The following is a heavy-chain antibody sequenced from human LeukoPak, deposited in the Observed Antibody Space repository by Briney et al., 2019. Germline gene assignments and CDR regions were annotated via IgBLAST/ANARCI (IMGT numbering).Heavy chain of an antibody. D-gene: IGHD6-19*01. J-gene: IGHJ4*02. Sequence: VASVRVSCKASVVTFSTYAVSWVGQAPRQRLECMGGIIPIFGKANYAQKFQGRVTITADDSTSTAYMELSSLRSEDTAVYYCARDLAQVAGTDYWGQGTLVTVSS. CDR3: ARDLAQVAGTDY. CDR2: IIPIFGKA. V-gene: IGHV1-69*13. CDR1: VVTFSTYA.